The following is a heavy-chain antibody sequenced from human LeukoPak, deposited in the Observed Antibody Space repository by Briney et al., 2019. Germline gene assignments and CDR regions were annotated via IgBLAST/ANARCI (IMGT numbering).Heavy chain of an antibody. CDR1: GFTFSSYA. V-gene: IGHV3-23*01. CDR3: VKDRVDGSGSQFDY. D-gene: IGHD3-10*01. Sequence: GSLRLSCAASGFTFSSYAMSWVRQAPGKGLEWVSVISGSGAITYYADSVKGRFTISRDNSKNTLYLQMNRLRAEDTAMYYCVKDRVDGSGSQFDYWGQGTLVTVSS. J-gene: IGHJ4*02. CDR2: ISGSGAIT.